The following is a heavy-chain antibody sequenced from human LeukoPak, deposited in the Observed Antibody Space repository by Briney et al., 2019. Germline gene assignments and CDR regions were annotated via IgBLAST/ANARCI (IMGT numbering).Heavy chain of an antibody. CDR3: ARGYCSSTSCYLVRGPYYYYGMDV. D-gene: IGHD2-2*01. CDR2: MNPNSGNT. V-gene: IGHV1-8*01. CDR1: GYTFTSYD. Sequence: ASVKVSCKASGYTFTSYDINWVRQATGRGLEWMGWMNPNSGNTGYAQKFQGRVTMTRNTSISTAYMELSSLRSEDTAVYYCARGYCSSTSCYLVRGPYYYYGMDVWGQGTTVTVSS. J-gene: IGHJ6*02.